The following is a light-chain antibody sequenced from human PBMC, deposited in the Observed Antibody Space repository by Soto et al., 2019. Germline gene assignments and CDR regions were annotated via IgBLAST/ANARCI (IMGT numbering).Light chain of an antibody. J-gene: IGKJ4*01. CDR2: GGS. V-gene: IGKV3-20*01. CDR3: QHYGNSPT. CDR1: QSVISGN. Sequence: IVLTQSPGTLSLSPGEGATLSCRASQSVISGNLAWYQQRPGQAPRLVIFGGSYRATGIPDRFSGSGSGTDYSLTISRVEPEDCAVYYCQHYGNSPTFGGGTKVEIK.